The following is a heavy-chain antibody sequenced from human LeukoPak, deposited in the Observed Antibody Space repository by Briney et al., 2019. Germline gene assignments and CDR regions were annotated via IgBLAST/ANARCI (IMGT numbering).Heavy chain of an antibody. Sequence: GGSLRLSCAASGFTFFDYAMSWVRQAPGKGLEWVSAISGSGGSTYYADSVKGRFTISRDNSKNTLYLQMNSLRAEDTAVYYCAKDRRYYDSSGSSKEYYFDYWGQGTLVTVSS. CDR2: ISGSGGST. CDR1: GFTFFDYA. CDR3: AKDRRYYDSSGSSKEYYFDY. D-gene: IGHD3-22*01. J-gene: IGHJ4*02. V-gene: IGHV3-23*01.